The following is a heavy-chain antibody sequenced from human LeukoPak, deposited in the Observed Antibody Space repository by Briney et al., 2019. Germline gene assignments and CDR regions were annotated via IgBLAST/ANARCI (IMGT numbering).Heavy chain of an antibody. Sequence: PSETLSLTCTVSGYSISSGYYWGWIRQPPGKGLEWIGSIYHSGSTYYNPSLKSRVTISVDTSKNQFSLKLSSVTAADTAVYYCASKIVGATGWFDPWGQGTLVTVSS. CDR1: GYSISSGYY. CDR3: ASKIVGATGWFDP. V-gene: IGHV4-38-2*02. CDR2: IYHSGST. D-gene: IGHD1-26*01. J-gene: IGHJ5*02.